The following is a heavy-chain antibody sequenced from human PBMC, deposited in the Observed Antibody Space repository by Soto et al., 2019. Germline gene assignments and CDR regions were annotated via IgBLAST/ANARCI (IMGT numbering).Heavy chain of an antibody. Sequence: ASVKVSCKASGYTFTSYYMHWVRQAPGQGLEWKGIINPSGGSTSYAQKLQGRDTMNRDTSTSTVFMELSSLRSEDTVVYYFSRSPSLPRFIAAAGSLWFDPWGQGTLVTVSS. CDR2: INPSGGST. J-gene: IGHJ5*02. D-gene: IGHD6-13*01. V-gene: IGHV1-46*01. CDR1: GYTFTSYY. CDR3: SRSPSLPRFIAAAGSLWFDP.